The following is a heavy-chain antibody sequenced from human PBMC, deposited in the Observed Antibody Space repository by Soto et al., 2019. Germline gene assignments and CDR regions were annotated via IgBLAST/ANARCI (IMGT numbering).Heavy chain of an antibody. CDR3: TRGPAAGTEDWFDP. D-gene: IGHD6-13*01. V-gene: IGHV1-2*02. CDR1: GYTFTVYY. CDR2: INPNSGDT. Sequence: QVRLLQSGAEVKKPGASVKVSCRTSGYTFTVYYVHWVRQAPGRGLQWMGWINPNSGDTNYLPECKGVVTITRATASATAYLELSALKSDDTAVYYCTRGPAAGTEDWFDPWGQGTRVTVSS. J-gene: IGHJ5*02.